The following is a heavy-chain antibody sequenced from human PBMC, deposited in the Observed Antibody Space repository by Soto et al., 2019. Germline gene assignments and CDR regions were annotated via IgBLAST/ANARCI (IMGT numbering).Heavy chain of an antibody. D-gene: IGHD4-4*01. V-gene: IGHV4-59*08. J-gene: IGHJ4*02. CDR1: GGSMISYY. CDR3: ARTLGPQVTGYVDSDYRWTIDQ. CDR2: IYYAGST. Sequence: PSETLSLTCTVSGGSMISYYWSWIRQPPGRGLEWIGFIYYAGSTKYNPSLNSRVTISVDTSKNQFSLTVTSVTAADTGVYFCARTLGPQVTGYVDSDYRWTIDQWGQGTLVTVSS.